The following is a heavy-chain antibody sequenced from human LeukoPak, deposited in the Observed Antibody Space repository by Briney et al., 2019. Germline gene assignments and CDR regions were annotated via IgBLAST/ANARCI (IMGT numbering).Heavy chain of an antibody. V-gene: IGHV1-46*02. D-gene: IGHD3-10*01. CDR3: ARDGSVQMAPPGAVDAFDI. J-gene: IGHJ3*02. CDR1: GYTFNSSY. Sequence: ASVKVSCKASGYTFNSSYMQWVRQAPGPGLEWMGTINPSDDSTRYAQKFQGRVTMTKDTSTNTVYMHLSSLSSDDTAVYYCARDGSVQMAPPGAVDAFDIWGQGTMVTVSS. CDR2: INPSDDST.